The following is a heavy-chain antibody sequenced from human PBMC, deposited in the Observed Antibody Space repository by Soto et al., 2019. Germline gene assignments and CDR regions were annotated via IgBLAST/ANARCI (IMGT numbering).Heavy chain of an antibody. V-gene: IGHV2-5*02. CDR1: GFSLRTNGVG. Sequence: QITLKESGPTLVKPTQTLTLTCTFSGFSLRTNGVGVGWIRQPPGKALEWLALIYWDDDKRYSPSLRSTLTITKDTSKNQVVLTMTNMDPVDTGTYYCAHRIEDWGNHDAFDIWGQGTMVTVSS. J-gene: IGHJ3*02. CDR2: IYWDDDK. D-gene: IGHD7-27*01. CDR3: AHRIEDWGNHDAFDI.